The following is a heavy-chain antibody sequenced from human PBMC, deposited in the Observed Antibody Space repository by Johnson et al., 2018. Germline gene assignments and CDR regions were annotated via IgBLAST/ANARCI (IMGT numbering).Heavy chain of an antibody. J-gene: IGHJ6*03. CDR2: ISSSGTRI. V-gene: IGHV3-11*04. CDR3: ARDAYCGANCYWYMDV. CDR1: GFSVSDYY. D-gene: IGHD2-21*01. Sequence: QVQLVQSGGGLVKPGGSLRLSCTASGFSVSDYYMSWIRQAPGKGLEWVSYISSSGTRIYYADSVQGRFTISRANAKNSLYLQMNSLRAEDTAVYYCARDAYCGANCYWYMDVWGKGTTVTVSS.